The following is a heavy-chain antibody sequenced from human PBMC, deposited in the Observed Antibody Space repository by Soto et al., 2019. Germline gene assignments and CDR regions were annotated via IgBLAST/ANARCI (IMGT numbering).Heavy chain of an antibody. D-gene: IGHD5-18*01. Sequence: GGSLRLSCAVSGVTLTNVWMNWVRQAPGKGPEWVGRIKSNTDGGTTDYAAPVKGRFTVSRDDSENTLYLQMNSLKTEDTAVFYCSHGYYQYFNSWGQGTLVTVSS. CDR1: GVTLTNVW. J-gene: IGHJ4*02. V-gene: IGHV3-15*07. CDR3: SHGYYQYFNS. CDR2: IKSNTDGGTT.